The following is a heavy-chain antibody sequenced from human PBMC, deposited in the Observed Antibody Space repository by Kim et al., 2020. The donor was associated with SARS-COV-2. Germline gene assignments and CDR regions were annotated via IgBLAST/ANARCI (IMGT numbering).Heavy chain of an antibody. D-gene: IGHD3-22*01. V-gene: IGHV3-53*01. CDR2: IYSRGST. J-gene: IGHJ6*02. Sequence: GGSLRLSCAASGFTVSSNYMSWVRQAPGKGLEWVSVIYSRGSTYYADSVKGRFTISRDNSKNTLYLQMNSLRAEDTAVYYCARDGGYYDPDLHPGMDVWGQGTTVTVSS. CDR3: ARDGGYYDPDLHPGMDV. CDR1: GFTVSSNY.